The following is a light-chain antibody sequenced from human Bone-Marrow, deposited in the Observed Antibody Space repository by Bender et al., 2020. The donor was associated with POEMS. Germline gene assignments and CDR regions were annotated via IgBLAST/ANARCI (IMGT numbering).Light chain of an antibody. Sequence: QSALTQPRSVSGSPGQSVTISCTGTSSDVCGYNYISWYQHHPGKAPKLMIYDVTKRPSGVPDRFSGSKSGNTASLTISGLQAEDEADYHCCSYAGSYPLFGGGTKLTVL. CDR1: SSDVCGYNY. CDR2: DVT. V-gene: IGLV2-11*01. CDR3: CSYAGSYPL. J-gene: IGLJ3*02.